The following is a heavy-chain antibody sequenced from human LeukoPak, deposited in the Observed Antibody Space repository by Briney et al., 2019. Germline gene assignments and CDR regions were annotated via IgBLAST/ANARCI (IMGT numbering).Heavy chain of an antibody. V-gene: IGHV3-21*01. CDR1: GFTFSSYS. CDR2: ISSSSSYI. J-gene: IGHJ4*02. CDR3: ARSKRVSSSFDY. Sequence: PGGSLRLSCAASGFTFSSYSMNWVRQAPGKGLEWVSSISSSSSYIYYADSVKGRFTIPRDNAENSLYLQMNSLRAEDTAVYYCARSKRVSSSFDYWGQGTLVTVSS. D-gene: IGHD6-6*01.